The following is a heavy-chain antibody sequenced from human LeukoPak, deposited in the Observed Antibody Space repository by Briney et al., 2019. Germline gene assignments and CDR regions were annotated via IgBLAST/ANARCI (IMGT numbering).Heavy chain of an antibody. D-gene: IGHD1-26*01. CDR1: GGSISGYY. J-gene: IGHJ4*02. V-gene: IGHV4-59*01. CDR3: ARGEWDLLFDY. Sequence: SETLSLTCTVSGGSISGYYWSWIRQPPGKGLEWIGYIFYSGSTNYNPSLKSRVTISVDTSKDQFSLKLSSVTAADTAVYYCARGEWDLLFDYWGQGTLVTVSS. CDR2: IFYSGST.